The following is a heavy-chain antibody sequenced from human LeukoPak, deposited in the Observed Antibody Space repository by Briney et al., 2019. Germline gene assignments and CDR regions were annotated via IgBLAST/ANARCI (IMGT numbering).Heavy chain of an antibody. CDR2: INHSGST. CDR1: GGSFSGYY. Sequence: SETLSLTCAVYGGSFSGYYWSWIRQPPGKGLEWIGEINHSGSTNYNPSLKSRVTISVDTSKNQFSLKLSSVTAADMAVYYCARGRRSGYYLVGYYFDYWGQGTLVTVSS. J-gene: IGHJ4*02. CDR3: ARGRRSGYYLVGYYFDY. D-gene: IGHD3-22*01. V-gene: IGHV4-34*01.